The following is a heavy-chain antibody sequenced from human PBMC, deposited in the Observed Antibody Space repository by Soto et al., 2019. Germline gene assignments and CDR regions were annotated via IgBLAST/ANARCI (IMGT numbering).Heavy chain of an antibody. J-gene: IGHJ4*02. Sequence: GASVKVSCKASGYTFTSYYMHWVRQAPGQGLEWMGIINPSGGSTSYAQKFQGRVTMTRDTSTSTVYMELSSLRSEDTAVYYCARDYYDSSGYPQVPFDYWGQGTLVTVSS. D-gene: IGHD3-22*01. CDR3: ARDYYDSSGYPQVPFDY. CDR2: INPSGGST. V-gene: IGHV1-46*01. CDR1: GYTFTSYY.